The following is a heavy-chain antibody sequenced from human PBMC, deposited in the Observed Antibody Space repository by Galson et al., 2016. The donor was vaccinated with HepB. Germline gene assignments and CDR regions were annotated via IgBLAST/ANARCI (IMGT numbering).Heavy chain of an antibody. V-gene: IGHV1-8*01. J-gene: IGHJ4*02. CDR2: MNPNSGNT. D-gene: IGHD3-10*01. CDR3: ARDFYRFYYGSDY. Sequence: SVKVSCKASGYTFTSYDINWVRQATGQGLEWMGWMNPNSGNTGYSQKFQGRVTMTRNTSINTAYMELSSLRSEDTAVYYCARDFYRFYYGSDYWGQGTLVTVSS. CDR1: GYTFTSYD.